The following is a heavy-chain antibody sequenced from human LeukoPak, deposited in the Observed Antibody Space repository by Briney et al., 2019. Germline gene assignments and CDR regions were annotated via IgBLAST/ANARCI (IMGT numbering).Heavy chain of an antibody. CDR2: LNPNTGGT. Sequence: ASVKVSRKASEFTFTAYYIHWVRQAPGQGLEWMGWLNPNTGGTKYAQKFQGRVTMTRDTSITTAYMELSSLTSADTAVYYCARMSDIVGANHFDYWGQGTLVTVSS. CDR1: EFTFTAYY. D-gene: IGHD1-26*01. J-gene: IGHJ4*02. CDR3: ARMSDIVGANHFDY. V-gene: IGHV1-2*02.